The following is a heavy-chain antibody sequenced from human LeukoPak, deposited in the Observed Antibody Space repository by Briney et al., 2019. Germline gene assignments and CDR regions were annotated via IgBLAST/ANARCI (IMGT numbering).Heavy chain of an antibody. D-gene: IGHD3-16*02. V-gene: IGHV4-59*11. J-gene: IGHJ3*02. Sequence: SETLSLTCAVYGGSLSGHYWSWIRQPPGKGLEWIGYIYYSGSTNYNPSLKSRVTISVDTSKNQFSLKLSSVTAADTAVYYCARAAYDYVWGSYRPLGAFDIWGQGTMVTVSS. CDR1: GGSLSGHY. CDR3: ARAAYDYVWGSYRPLGAFDI. CDR2: IYYSGST.